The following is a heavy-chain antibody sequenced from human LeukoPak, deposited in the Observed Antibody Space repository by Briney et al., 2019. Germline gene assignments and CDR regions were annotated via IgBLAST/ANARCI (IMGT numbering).Heavy chain of an antibody. CDR2: ISWNSGSI. Sequence: GGSLRLSCAASGFSFDDYAMHWVRQAPGKGLEWVSGISWNSGSIGYADSVKGRFTISRDNAKNSLYLQMNSLRAEDMALYYCAKDSSSLPRNWFDPWGQGTLVTVSS. D-gene: IGHD6-6*01. CDR1: GFSFDDYA. J-gene: IGHJ5*02. CDR3: AKDSSSLPRNWFDP. V-gene: IGHV3-9*03.